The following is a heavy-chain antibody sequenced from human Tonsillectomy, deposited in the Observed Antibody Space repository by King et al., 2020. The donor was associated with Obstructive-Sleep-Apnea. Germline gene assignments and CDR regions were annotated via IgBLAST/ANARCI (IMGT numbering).Heavy chain of an antibody. CDR1: GGSISSSSYY. CDR2: IYYSGST. Sequence: QLQESGPGLVKPSETLSLTCTVSGGSISSSSYYWGWIRQPPGKGLEWIGSIYYSGSTYYNPSLKSRVTISVDPSKNQFSLNVSSVTAADTAVYYCARGRYGSGNYYKYWGQGTLVTISS. V-gene: IGHV4-39*07. CDR3: ARGRYGSGNYYKY. D-gene: IGHD3-10*01. J-gene: IGHJ4*02.